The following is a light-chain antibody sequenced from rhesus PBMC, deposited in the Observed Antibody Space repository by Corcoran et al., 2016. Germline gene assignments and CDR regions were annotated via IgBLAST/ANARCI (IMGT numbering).Light chain of an antibody. J-gene: IGKJ2*01. CDR1: QGITND. CDR2: EAS. V-gene: IGKV1-25*01. Sequence: DIQMTQSPSSLSASVGDRVTITCRASQGITNDLAWYQQKPGETPKLLIYEASSLQSGIPSRFSGSGSWTDFTLTISSLTSEDFATYYCQHYYSTPYSFGQGTKVEIK. CDR3: QHYYSTPYS.